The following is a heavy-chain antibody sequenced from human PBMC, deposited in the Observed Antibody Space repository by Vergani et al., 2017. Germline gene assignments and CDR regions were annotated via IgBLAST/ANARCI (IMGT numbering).Heavy chain of an antibody. D-gene: IGHD2-8*01. CDR2: ISYDGSNK. V-gene: IGHV3-30*03. J-gene: IGHJ4*02. Sequence: QVQLVESGGGVVQPGRSLRLSCAASGFTFSSYGMHWVRHAPGKGLEWVAVISYDGSNKYYADSVKGRFTISRDNSKNSLYLQMGSLIAEDMAVYYCARARTNGWFAPGGQGCLVTV. CDR1: GFTFSSYG. CDR3: ARARTNGWFAP.